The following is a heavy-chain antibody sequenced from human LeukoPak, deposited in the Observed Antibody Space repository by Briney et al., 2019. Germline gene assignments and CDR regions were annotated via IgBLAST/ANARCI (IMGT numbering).Heavy chain of an antibody. D-gene: IGHD3-10*01. Sequence: GGSLRLSCAASGFTFSSYWMSWVRQAPGKGLEWVANIKQDGSEKYYVDPVKGRFTISRDNAKNSVYLQMNSLRAEDTAVYYYARAGGSGSYCHDWGQGTLVTVSS. J-gene: IGHJ4*02. V-gene: IGHV3-7*01. CDR2: IKQDGSEK. CDR3: ARAGGSGSYCHD. CDR1: GFTFSSYW.